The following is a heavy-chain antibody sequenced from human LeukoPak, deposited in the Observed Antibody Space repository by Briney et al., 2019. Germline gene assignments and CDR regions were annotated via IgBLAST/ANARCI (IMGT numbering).Heavy chain of an antibody. J-gene: IGHJ4*02. D-gene: IGHD3-10*01. CDR2: IRYDGSNK. CDR3: ARAAVTMVRGAEIDY. Sequence: GGSLRLSCAASGFTFRSYGMHWVRQAPGKGLEWVAFIRYDGSNKYYADSVKGRFTISRDNSNNTLYLQMNSLRAEDTAVYYCARAAVTMVRGAEIDYWGQGTLVTVSS. CDR1: GFTFRSYG. V-gene: IGHV3-30*02.